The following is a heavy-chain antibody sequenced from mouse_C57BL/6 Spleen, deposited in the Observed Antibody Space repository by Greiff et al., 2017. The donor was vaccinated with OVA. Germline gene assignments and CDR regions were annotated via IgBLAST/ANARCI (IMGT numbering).Heavy chain of an antibody. CDR1: GYTFTDYN. CDR3: ARIDYDYGAMDD. D-gene: IGHD2-4*01. CDR2: INPSNGGT. Sequence: VQLQQSGPGLVKPGASVKLPCKASGYTFTDYNMDWVKQSPGKSLEWIGDINPSNGGTIYNEKFKGKATLTVDKPSSTAYMELRSLTSEDTAVYYCARIDYDYGAMDDWGQGTSVTVSS. V-gene: IGHV1-18*01. J-gene: IGHJ4*01.